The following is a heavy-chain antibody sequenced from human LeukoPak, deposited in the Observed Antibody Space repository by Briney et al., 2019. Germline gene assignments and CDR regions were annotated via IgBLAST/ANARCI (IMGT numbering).Heavy chain of an antibody. J-gene: IGHJ3*02. D-gene: IGHD2-15*01. Sequence: GGSLRLSCVASGFSFTSYWMSWVRQAPGKGLEFVANINQDAGTTNYVDSVNGRFTISRDNAENSLYLQMSSLRAEDTALYYCARDPGWSSFDIWGQGIMVTVSS. CDR2: INQDAGTT. CDR3: ARDPGWSSFDI. V-gene: IGHV3-7*01. CDR1: GFSFTSYW.